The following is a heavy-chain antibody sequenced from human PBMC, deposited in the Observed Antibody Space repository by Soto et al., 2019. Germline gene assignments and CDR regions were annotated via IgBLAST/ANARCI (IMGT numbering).Heavy chain of an antibody. D-gene: IGHD3-22*01. Sequence: GGSVSHPCRGSGFILRTCVMNWDRQAPGQVLKWFSYIGLGSSNKYDADSVEGRSTIPRHNAKNSLYLQMNSLRVEDTAVYYCARDQLYYNDIRGRPLNAFDVGGQGTMVTVSS. CDR3: ARDQLYYNDIRGRPLNAFDV. V-gene: IGHV3-48*01. CDR1: GFILRTCV. CDR2: IGLGSSNK. J-gene: IGHJ3*01.